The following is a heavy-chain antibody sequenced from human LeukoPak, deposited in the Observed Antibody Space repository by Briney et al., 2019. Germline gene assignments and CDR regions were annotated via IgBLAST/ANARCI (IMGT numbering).Heavy chain of an antibody. CDR2: INHSGST. Sequence: PSETLSLTCAVYGGSFSGYYWSWIRQPPGKGLEWIGEINHSGSTNYNPSLKSRVTISVDTSKNQFSLKLSSVTAADTAVYYCARGRAYYYDSSGYYRYFQHWGRGTLVTVSS. V-gene: IGHV4-34*01. CDR1: GGSFSGYY. J-gene: IGHJ1*01. CDR3: ARGRAYYYDSSGYYRYFQH. D-gene: IGHD3-22*01.